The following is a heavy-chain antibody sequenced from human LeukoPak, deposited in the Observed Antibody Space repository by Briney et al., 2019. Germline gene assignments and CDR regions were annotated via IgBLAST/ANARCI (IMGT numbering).Heavy chain of an antibody. V-gene: IGHV4-34*01. D-gene: IGHD3-10*01. Sequence: SETLSLTCAVYGGSLSGYYWSWIRQPPGKGLEWIGEIYHSGTTNYNPSLKSRVTISVDTSKTQFSPKLSSVTAADTAVYYCARHFYYSSGSSWGQGTLVTVSS. CDR3: ARHFYYSSGSS. CDR1: GGSLSGYY. CDR2: IYHSGTT. J-gene: IGHJ5*02.